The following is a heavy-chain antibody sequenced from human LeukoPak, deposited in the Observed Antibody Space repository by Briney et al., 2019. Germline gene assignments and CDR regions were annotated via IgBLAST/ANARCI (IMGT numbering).Heavy chain of an antibody. Sequence: GGSLRLSCAASGFTFTNYAIHWVRQAPGKGPEWVAVISYDGSNKYYADSVKGRFTISRDNSKNTLYLQMNSLRAEDTAVYYCAHYGDAFDIWGQGTMVTVSS. CDR1: GFTFTNYA. D-gene: IGHD4-17*01. CDR3: AHYGDAFDI. V-gene: IGHV3-30*04. CDR2: ISYDGSNK. J-gene: IGHJ3*02.